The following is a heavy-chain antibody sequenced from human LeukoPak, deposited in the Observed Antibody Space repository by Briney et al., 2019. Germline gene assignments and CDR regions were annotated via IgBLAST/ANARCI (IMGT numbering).Heavy chain of an antibody. CDR3: AKDTFVELSYLHH. D-gene: IGHD1-26*01. CDR1: GLNFSGYA. CDR2: ISGATYRT. V-gene: IGHV3-23*01. Sequence: GGSLRLSCGASGLNFSGYAMSWVRQAPGKGLQWVSAISGATYRTYYADSVRGRFTISRDISKNTLYLQMNNLRAEDTAIYYCAKDTFVELSYLHHWGQGTLVTVSS. J-gene: IGHJ4*02.